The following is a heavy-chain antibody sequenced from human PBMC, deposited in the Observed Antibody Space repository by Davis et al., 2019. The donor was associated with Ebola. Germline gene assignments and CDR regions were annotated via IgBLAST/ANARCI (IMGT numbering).Heavy chain of an antibody. CDR2: IYYSGST. J-gene: IGHJ2*01. Sequence: ESLKISCTVSGGSISSYYWSWIRQPPGKGLEWIGYIYYSGSTNYNPSLKSRVTISVDTSKNQFSLKLSSVTAADTAVYYCARMPTVTADHWYFDLWGRGTLVAVSS. D-gene: IGHD4-17*01. V-gene: IGHV4-59*01. CDR1: GGSISSYY. CDR3: ARMPTVTADHWYFDL.